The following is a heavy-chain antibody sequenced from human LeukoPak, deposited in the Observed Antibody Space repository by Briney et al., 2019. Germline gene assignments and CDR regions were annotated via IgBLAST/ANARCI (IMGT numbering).Heavy chain of an antibody. D-gene: IGHD6-13*01. J-gene: IGHJ4*02. CDR2: ISGSGGST. CDR1: GFTFSSYA. CDR3: AKLALYSSSHLYYYFDY. Sequence: PGGSLRLSCAASGFTFSSYAMSWVRQAPGKGLERVSAISGSGGSTYYADSVKGRFTISRDNSKNTLYLQMNSLRAEDTAVYYCAKLALYSSSHLYYYFDYWGQGTLVTVSS. V-gene: IGHV3-23*01.